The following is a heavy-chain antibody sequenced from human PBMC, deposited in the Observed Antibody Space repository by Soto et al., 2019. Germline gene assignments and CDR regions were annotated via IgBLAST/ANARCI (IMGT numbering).Heavy chain of an antibody. CDR3: AKDRQCPRDCFHY. CDR2: ISPNGQGI. V-gene: IGHV3-23*01. D-gene: IGHD4-4*01. Sequence: PGGSLRLPCGVSGFTVTSTGVSWARKAPGKGLEWVSAISPNGQGIWYADSVKGRFTISRVISSNAAFLQLDSRRAEDTAVYYCAKDRQCPRDCFHYWGQGALVTVSS. J-gene: IGHJ4*02. CDR1: GFTVTSTG.